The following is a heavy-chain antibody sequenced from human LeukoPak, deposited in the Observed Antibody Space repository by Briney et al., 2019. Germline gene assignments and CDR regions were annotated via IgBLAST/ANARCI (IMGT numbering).Heavy chain of an antibody. D-gene: IGHD1-26*01. CDR3: ARVVGATTRFDY. J-gene: IGHJ4*02. Sequence: SQTLSLTCTVSGGSISSGDYYWSWIRQPPGKGLEWIGYIYYSGSTYYNPSLKSRVTISVDTSKNQFSLKLSSVTAADTAVYYCARVVGATTRFDYWGQGTLVTVSS. CDR1: GGSISSGDYY. V-gene: IGHV4-30-4*01. CDR2: IYYSGST.